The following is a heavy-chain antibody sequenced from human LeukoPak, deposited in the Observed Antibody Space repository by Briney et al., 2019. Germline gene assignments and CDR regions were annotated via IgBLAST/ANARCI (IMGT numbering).Heavy chain of an antibody. CDR3: ARREWELLYFDY. V-gene: IGHV4-59*12. J-gene: IGHJ4*02. D-gene: IGHD1-26*01. CDR1: GGSISSYY. Sequence: SETLSLTCTVSGGSISSYYWNWIRQPPGKGLEWIGYIYYSGSTNYNPSLKSRVTISVDRSKNQFSLKLSSVTAADTAVYYCARREWELLYFDYWGQGTLVTVSS. CDR2: IYYSGST.